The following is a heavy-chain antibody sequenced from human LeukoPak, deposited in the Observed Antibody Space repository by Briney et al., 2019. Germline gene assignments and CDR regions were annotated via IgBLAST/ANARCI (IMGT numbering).Heavy chain of an antibody. CDR2: INHSGRT. CDR1: GGSFSGYY. J-gene: IGHJ5*02. Sequence: KPSETLSLTCAAYGGSFSGYYWSWIRQPPGKGMKWIGEINHSGRTNYNPSLKSRVTISVDTSKNQFSLKLSSVTAADTAVYYCARGGYSGYDFWFDPWGQGTLVTVSS. V-gene: IGHV4-34*01. D-gene: IGHD5-12*01. CDR3: ARGGYSGYDFWFDP.